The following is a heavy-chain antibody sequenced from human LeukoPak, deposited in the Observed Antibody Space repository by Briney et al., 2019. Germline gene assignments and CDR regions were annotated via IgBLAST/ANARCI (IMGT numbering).Heavy chain of an antibody. J-gene: IGHJ5*02. CDR3: ARRNSNYPIDT. V-gene: IGHV4-38-2*01. CDR2: VFHTGNT. Sequence: SETLSLTCAVSGYSISSGYYWAWIRQPPGKGLEWIGNVFHTGNTYYNPSLKSRLTISVDTSNNQFSLRLSSVTAADTAVYFCARRNSNYPIDTWGQGTLVTVSS. D-gene: IGHD4-11*01. CDR1: GYSISSGYY.